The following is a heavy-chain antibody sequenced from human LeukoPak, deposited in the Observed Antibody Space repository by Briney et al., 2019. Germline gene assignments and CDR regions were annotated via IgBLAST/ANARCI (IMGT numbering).Heavy chain of an antibody. CDR3: ARFETVAGNPFEC. V-gene: IGHV3-21*01. J-gene: IGHJ4*02. D-gene: IGHD6-19*01. CDR1: GFTFSSYS. Sequence: GGSLRLSCAASGFTFSSYSMNWVRQAPGKGLAWVSSISSDSTHILYADSVKGRFTISRDNARNSLYLQMNILSAEDTAVYYCARFETVAGNPFECWGQGTLVTVSS. CDR2: ISSDSTHI.